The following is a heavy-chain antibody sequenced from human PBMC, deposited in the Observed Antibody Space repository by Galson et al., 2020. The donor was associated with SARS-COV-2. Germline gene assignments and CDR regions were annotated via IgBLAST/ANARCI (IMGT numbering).Heavy chain of an antibody. D-gene: IGHD3-10*01. CDR2: IYDSGST. V-gene: IGHV4-59*01. J-gene: IGHJ6*02. CDR3: ARSRLYGSGTYYKYYYYYGMDV. Sequence: SESLSLTCTVSGGSISSYCWSWIRQSPGKGLEWIGYIYDSGSTNYNPSLKSRVTISVDTSKNQLFLKVNSVTAADTAVYYCARSRLYGSGTYYKYYYYYGMDVWGQGTTVTVSS. CDR1: GGSISSYC.